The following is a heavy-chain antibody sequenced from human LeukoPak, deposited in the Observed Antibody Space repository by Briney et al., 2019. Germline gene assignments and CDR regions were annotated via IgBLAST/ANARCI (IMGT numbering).Heavy chain of an antibody. CDR2: IYYSGST. J-gene: IGHJ4*02. Sequence: SETLSLTCTVSGGSISSSSYYWGWIRQPPGKGLEWIGSIYYSGSTYYNPSLKSRVTISVDTSKNQFSLKLSSVTAADTAVYYCARHITNYDFWSGYPDYWGQGTLVTVSS. D-gene: IGHD3-3*01. CDR1: GGSISSSSYY. CDR3: ARHITNYDFWSGYPDY. V-gene: IGHV4-39*01.